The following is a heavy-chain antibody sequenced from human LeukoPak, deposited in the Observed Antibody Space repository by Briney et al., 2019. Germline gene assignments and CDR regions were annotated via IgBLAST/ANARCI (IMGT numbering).Heavy chain of an antibody. CDR1: GFTFSSDW. CDR2: IKEDGSEI. J-gene: IGHJ4*02. CDR3: TRDRVGTMVY. D-gene: IGHD3-10*01. V-gene: IGHV3-7*01. Sequence: GGSLRLSCAAPGFTFSSDWMSWVRQAPGKGLKWVANIKEDGSEIYYVDSVKGRFTISRDNAKNSLFLHMNNLRVEDTAVYYCTRDRVGTMVYWGQGTLVTVSS.